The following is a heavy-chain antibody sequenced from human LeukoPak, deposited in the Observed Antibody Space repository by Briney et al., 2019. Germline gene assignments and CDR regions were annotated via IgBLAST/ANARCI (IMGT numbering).Heavy chain of an antibody. CDR2: INHSGST. CDR1: GGSFSGYY. V-gene: IGHV4-34*01. CDR3: ARGPSWRYSTKYYFDY. Sequence: SETLSLTCAVYGGSFSGYYWSWIRQPPGKGLEWIGEINHSGSTNYNPSLKSRVTISVDTSKNQFSLKLSSVTAADTAVYYCARGPSWRYSTKYYFDYWSQGTLVTVSS. D-gene: IGHD6-13*01. J-gene: IGHJ4*02.